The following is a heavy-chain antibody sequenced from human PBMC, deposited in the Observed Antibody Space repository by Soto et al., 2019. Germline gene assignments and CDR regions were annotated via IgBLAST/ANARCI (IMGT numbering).Heavy chain of an antibody. V-gene: IGHV3-11*05. CDR3: ARDGEQRDFDWLSSNWFDP. D-gene: IGHD3-9*01. CDR2: ISSSSSYT. Sequence: QVQLVESGGGLVKPGGSLRLSCAASGFTFSDYYMSWIRQAPGKGLEWVSYISSSSSYTNYADSVKGRFTISRDNAKNSLYMQMNSLRAEDTAVYYCARDGEQRDFDWLSSNWFDPWGQGTLVTVSS. J-gene: IGHJ5*02. CDR1: GFTFSDYY.